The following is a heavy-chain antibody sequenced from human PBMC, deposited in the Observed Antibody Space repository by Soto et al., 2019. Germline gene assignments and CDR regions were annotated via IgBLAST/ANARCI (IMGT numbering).Heavy chain of an antibody. CDR2: IYPGDSDT. CDR1: GYSFTTYW. J-gene: IGHJ5*02. CDR3: ARRPFHSNYGYWLDP. V-gene: IGHV5-51*01. D-gene: IGHD4-4*01. Sequence: GESLKISCKGSGYSFTTYWIGWVRRMPGKGLEWMGIIYPGDSDTRYSPSFQGQVTISADKSISTAYLQWSSLKASDTAMYYCARRPFHSNYGYWLDPWGQGTLVTVYS.